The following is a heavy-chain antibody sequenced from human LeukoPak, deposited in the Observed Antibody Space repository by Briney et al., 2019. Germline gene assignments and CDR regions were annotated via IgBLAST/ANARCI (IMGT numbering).Heavy chain of an antibody. CDR2: IKSKTDGGTT. V-gene: IGHV3-15*01. CDR1: GFTFSHYA. Sequence: PGGSLRLSCAVSGFTFSHYAMSWVRQAPGKGLEWVGRIKSKTDGGTTDYAAPVKGRFTISRDDSKNTLYLQMNSLKTEDTAVYYCTTDYYGSGSYPDAFDIWGRGTMVTVSS. CDR3: TTDYYGSGSYPDAFDI. J-gene: IGHJ3*02. D-gene: IGHD3-10*01.